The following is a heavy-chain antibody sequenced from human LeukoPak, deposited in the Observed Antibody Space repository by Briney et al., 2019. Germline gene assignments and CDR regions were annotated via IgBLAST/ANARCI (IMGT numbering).Heavy chain of an antibody. CDR3: ARGRGSSYYYYGMDV. Sequence: SETLSLACAVYGGSFSGYYWSWIRQPPGKGLEWIGEINHSGSTNYNPSLKSRVTISVDTSKNQFSLKLSSVTAADTAVYYCARGRGSSYYYYGMDVWGQGTTVTVSS. J-gene: IGHJ6*02. D-gene: IGHD3-10*01. CDR1: GGSFSGYY. CDR2: INHSGST. V-gene: IGHV4-34*01.